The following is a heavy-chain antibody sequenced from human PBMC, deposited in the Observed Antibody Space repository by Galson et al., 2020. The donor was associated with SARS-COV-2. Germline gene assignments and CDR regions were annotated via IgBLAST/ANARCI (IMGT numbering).Heavy chain of an antibody. D-gene: IGHD6-13*01. V-gene: IGHV4-39*07. J-gene: IGHJ1*01. Sequence: SETLYLTCTVSGDSVSSSSYQWGWIRQPPGEGLEWIGSIYYGGSTYRNPSLRSRVTISVDTSKNQFSLTFSSVTAGDTAVYFCARGARGGAAAPFQYWGLGTLVTVSS. CDR1: GDSVSSSSYQ. CDR2: IYYGGST. CDR3: ARGARGGAAAPFQY.